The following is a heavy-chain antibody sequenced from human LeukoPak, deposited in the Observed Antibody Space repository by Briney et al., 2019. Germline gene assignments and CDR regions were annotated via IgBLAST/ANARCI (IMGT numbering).Heavy chain of an antibody. CDR3: AKEGSQDIVVVVAATYFDY. CDR2: ISYDGSNK. J-gene: IGHJ4*02. V-gene: IGHV3-30*18. Sequence: PGRSVRLSCAASGLTFSSNGIHWVRQAPGKGLEWVVIISYDGSNKYYADSVKGRFTISRDNSKNTLYLQMNSLRAEDTAVYYCAKEGSQDIVVVVAATYFDYWGQGTLVTVSS. D-gene: IGHD2-15*01. CDR1: GLTFSSNG.